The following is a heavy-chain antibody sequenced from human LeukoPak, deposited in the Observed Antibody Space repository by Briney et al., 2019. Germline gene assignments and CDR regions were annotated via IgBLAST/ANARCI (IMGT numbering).Heavy chain of an antibody. CDR3: ARLDQYSSSHDY. V-gene: IGHV1-24*01. CDR1: GYTLTELS. CDR2: FDPEDGET. J-gene: IGHJ4*02. D-gene: IGHD6-13*01. Sequence: ASVKVSCKVSGYTLTELSMHWVRQAPGKGLEWMGGFDPEDGETIYAQKFQGRVTMTEDTSTDTAYMELRSLRSDDTAVYYCARLDQYSSSHDYWGQGTLVTVSS.